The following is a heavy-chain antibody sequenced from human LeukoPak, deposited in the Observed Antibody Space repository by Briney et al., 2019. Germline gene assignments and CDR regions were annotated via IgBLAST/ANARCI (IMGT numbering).Heavy chain of an antibody. D-gene: IGHD3-10*01. CDR1: GLTFSSYV. Sequence: PGGSLRLSRTVSGLTFSSYVITWVRQAPGKGLEWVSGISGSGGSTYYADSVKGRFTISRDNSKNTLFLEMNSLRAEDTAVYYCAKCRVPYGLTKNTYNYYYGMDVWGQGTTVTVSS. V-gene: IGHV3-23*01. J-gene: IGHJ6*02. CDR2: ISGSGGST. CDR3: AKCRVPYGLTKNTYNYYYGMDV.